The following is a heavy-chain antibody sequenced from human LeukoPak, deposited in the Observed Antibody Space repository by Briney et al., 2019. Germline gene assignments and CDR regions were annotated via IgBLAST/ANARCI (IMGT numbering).Heavy chain of an antibody. CDR1: GGSMSSYY. J-gene: IGHJ4*02. Sequence: SETLSLTCTVSGGSMSSYYWSWIRQPPGKGLEWIGYIYYSGSTNYNPSLKSRVNISVDTSKNQFSLKLSSVTAADTAVYYCARDRCSGGSCHSDYWGQGTLVTVSS. D-gene: IGHD2-15*01. V-gene: IGHV4-59*01. CDR2: IYYSGST. CDR3: ARDRCSGGSCHSDY.